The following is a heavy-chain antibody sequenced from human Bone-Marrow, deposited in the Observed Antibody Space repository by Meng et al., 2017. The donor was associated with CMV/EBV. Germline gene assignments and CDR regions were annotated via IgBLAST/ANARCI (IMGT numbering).Heavy chain of an antibody. J-gene: IGHJ6*02. D-gene: IGHD2-15*01. CDR2: ISYDGSNK. Sequence: GGSLRLSCAASGFTFSSYAMHWVRQAPGKGLEWVAVISYDGSNKYYADSVKGRFTISRDNSKNTLYLQMTSLRAEDTAVYYCARDRGVGGGRGRYYGMDVWGQGTTVTVSS. V-gene: IGHV3-30*04. CDR1: GFTFSSYA. CDR3: ARDRGVGGGRGRYYGMDV.